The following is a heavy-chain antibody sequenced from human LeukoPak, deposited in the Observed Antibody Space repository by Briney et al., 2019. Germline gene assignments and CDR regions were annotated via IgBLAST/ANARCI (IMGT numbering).Heavy chain of an antibody. V-gene: IGHV1-46*01. J-gene: IGHJ5*02. CDR1: GYTSTSYY. CDR3: ARGRGYGSGSPNWFDP. D-gene: IGHD3-10*01. Sequence: ASVKVSCKASGYTSTSYYMHWVRQAPGQGPEWMGIINPSGGSTSYAQKFQGRVTMTRDTSTSTVYMELSSLRSEDTAVYYCARGRGYGSGSPNWFDPWGQGTLVTVSS. CDR2: INPSGGST.